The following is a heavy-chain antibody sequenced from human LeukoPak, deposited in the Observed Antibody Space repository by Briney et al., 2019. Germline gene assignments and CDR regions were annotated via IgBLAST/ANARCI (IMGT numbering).Heavy chain of an antibody. CDR2: INHSGST. J-gene: IGHJ6*03. Sequence: PSETLSLTCAVYGGSFSGYYWSWIRQPPGKGLEWIGEINHSGSTNYNPSLKSRVTISVDTSKNQFSLKLSSVTAADTAVYYCAREIGRGYHPYYYYYMDVWGKGTTVTISS. CDR1: GGSFSGYY. V-gene: IGHV4-34*01. D-gene: IGHD3-22*01. CDR3: AREIGRGYHPYYYYYMDV.